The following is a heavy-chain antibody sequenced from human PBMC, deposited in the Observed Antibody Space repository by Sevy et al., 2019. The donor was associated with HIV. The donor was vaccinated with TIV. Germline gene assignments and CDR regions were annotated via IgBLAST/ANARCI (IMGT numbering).Heavy chain of an antibody. V-gene: IGHV3-48*01. D-gene: IGHD6-19*01. Sequence: GGSLRLSCAASGFTFSKYKMNWVRQAPGKGLEWISYINSGSTIIYYADSVKGRFTISRDNAKNSLDLQMNSLRTEDTAVYYCARVTRYSIGFSDLWGQGTLVTVSS. CDR1: GFTFSKYK. CDR3: ARVTRYSIGFSDL. CDR2: INSGSTII. J-gene: IGHJ4*02.